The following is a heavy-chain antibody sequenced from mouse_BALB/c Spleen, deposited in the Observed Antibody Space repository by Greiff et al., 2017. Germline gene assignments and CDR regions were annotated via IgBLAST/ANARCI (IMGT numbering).Heavy chain of an antibody. J-gene: IGHJ4*01. CDR2: ISYSGST. CDR3: ASSLRRGAMDY. V-gene: IGHV3-2*02. D-gene: IGHD1-2*01. CDR1: GYSITSDYA. Sequence: EVKLMESGPGLVKPSQSLSLTCTVTGYSITSDYAWNWIRQFPGNKLEWMGYISYSGSTSYNPSLKSRISITRDTSKNQFFLQLNSVTTEDTATYYCASSLRRGAMDYWGQGTSVTVSS.